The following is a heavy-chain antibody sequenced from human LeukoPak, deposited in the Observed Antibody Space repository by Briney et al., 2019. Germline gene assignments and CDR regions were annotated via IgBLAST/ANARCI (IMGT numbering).Heavy chain of an antibody. Sequence: SGPTLVNPIQTLTLTCTFSGFSLSTSGVGVGWIRQPPGKALEWLALIYWNDDKRYSPSLKSRLTITKDTSKNQVVLTMTNMDPVDTATYYCARRITRGGWHEENDAFDIWGQGTMVTVSS. CDR2: IYWNDDK. CDR1: GFSLSTSGVG. V-gene: IGHV2-5*01. D-gene: IGHD6-19*01. CDR3: ARRITRGGWHEENDAFDI. J-gene: IGHJ3*02.